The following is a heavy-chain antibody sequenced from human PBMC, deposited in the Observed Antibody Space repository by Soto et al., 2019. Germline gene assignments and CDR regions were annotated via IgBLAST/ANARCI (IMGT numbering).Heavy chain of an antibody. CDR1: GYSFDSNG. CDR3: ARDYSLWNGYAEP. CDR2: ISPYNGNT. J-gene: IGHJ5*02. Sequence: QVLLVQSGGEVKKPGASVKVSCKASGYSFDSNGISWLRQAPGQGLEWMGRISPYNGNTRIPQKIRGRVTMTTDTSTNTAFLEVTSLTSDDTAVYYCARDYSLWNGYAEPWGQGTLVTVSS. V-gene: IGHV1-18*01. D-gene: IGHD1-1*01.